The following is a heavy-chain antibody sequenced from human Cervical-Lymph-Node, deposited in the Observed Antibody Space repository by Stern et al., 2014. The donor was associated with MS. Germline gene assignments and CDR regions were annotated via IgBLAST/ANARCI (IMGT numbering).Heavy chain of an antibody. J-gene: IGHJ4*02. CDR2: IYPGDSDT. V-gene: IGHV5-51*01. D-gene: IGHD2-2*01. CDR1: GYYFNTYW. CDR3: ARQGYCSTTTCSGADY. Sequence: EVQLVESGAEVRKPGESLKISCKGSGYYFNTYWIGWVRQMPGKGLEWMGIIYPGDSDTRYSPSFQGQVTISADKSISTAFLQWSSLKASDTAMYYCARQGYCSTTTCSGADYWGQGTLVTVSS.